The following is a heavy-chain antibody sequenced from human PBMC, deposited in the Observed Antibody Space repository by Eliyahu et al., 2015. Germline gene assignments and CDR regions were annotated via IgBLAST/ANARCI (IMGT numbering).Heavy chain of an antibody. CDR1: GFTFNSXX. V-gene: IGHV3-74*01. Sequence: EVQLVESGXALVXXGGSLXLSCAASGFTFNSXXMHWVRHAXGKGLVWVSYINGDGSSTNYADSVKGRFTISRDSAKNTLYLQMSSLRVEDTAVYYCATGAISAYEYWGRGTLVTVSS. CDR3: ATGAISAYEY. CDR2: INGDGSST. J-gene: IGHJ4*02. D-gene: IGHD5-12*01.